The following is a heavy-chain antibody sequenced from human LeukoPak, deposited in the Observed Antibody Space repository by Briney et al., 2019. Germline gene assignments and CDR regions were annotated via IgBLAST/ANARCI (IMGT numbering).Heavy chain of an antibody. CDR3: ATGLYSAFEM. D-gene: IGHD2-21*01. Sequence: PGGSLRLSCAAPGFTFADFWMHSVRQAPGGGMVWVSRVKGDEISTLYADSVKGRFTISRDNAKNTLYLQMNSLRADDTALYYCATGLYSAFEMWGQGTMVTVSS. V-gene: IGHV3-74*01. CDR2: VKGDEIST. CDR1: GFTFADFW. J-gene: IGHJ3*02.